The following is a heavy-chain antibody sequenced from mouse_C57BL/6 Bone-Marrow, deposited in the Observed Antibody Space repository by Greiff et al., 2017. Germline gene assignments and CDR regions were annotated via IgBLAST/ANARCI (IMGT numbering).Heavy chain of an antibody. V-gene: IGHV14-4*01. CDR1: GFNIKDDY. J-gene: IGHJ1*03. CDR3: TTGGYFDV. Sequence: VQLKESGAELVRPGASVKLSCTASGFNIKDDYMHWVKQRPEQGLEWIGWIDPENGDTEYASKFQGKAPITADTSSNTASLQLSSLTSEYTAVYYCTTGGYFDVWGTGTTVTVSS. CDR2: IDPENGDT.